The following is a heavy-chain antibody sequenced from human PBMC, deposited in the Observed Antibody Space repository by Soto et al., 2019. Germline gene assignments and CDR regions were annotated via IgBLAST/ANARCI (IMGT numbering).Heavy chain of an antibody. CDR1: GGSSGNYY. Sequence: SETLSLTCTVSGGSSGNYYWSWIRQPPGKGLEWIGYISYSGSTNYNPSLKSRGTISQDTSKKQFSLKLSSVTAADTAVYYCARGSDGDYSDYWGQGILVTVSS. CDR2: ISYSGST. D-gene: IGHD3-16*01. J-gene: IGHJ4*02. V-gene: IGHV4-59*01. CDR3: ARGSDGDYSDY.